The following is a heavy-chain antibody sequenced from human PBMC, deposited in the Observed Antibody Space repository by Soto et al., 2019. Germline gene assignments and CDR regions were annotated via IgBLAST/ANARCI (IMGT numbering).Heavy chain of an antibody. D-gene: IGHD5-12*01. Sequence: QVQLVQSGAEVNKPGASVKVSCKASGYTFTSYDINWVRQATGQGLEWMGWMNPNSGNTGYAQKFQGRVTMTRDTSKSTAYMELSSLRSDDTAVYYCARGDIPGTIQFDPWGQGTLVTVSS. V-gene: IGHV1-8*01. CDR2: MNPNSGNT. CDR1: GYTFTSYD. J-gene: IGHJ5*02. CDR3: ARGDIPGTIQFDP.